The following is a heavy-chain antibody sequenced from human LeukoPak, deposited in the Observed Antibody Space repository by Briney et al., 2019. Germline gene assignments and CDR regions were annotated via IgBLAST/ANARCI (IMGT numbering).Heavy chain of an antibody. J-gene: IGHJ6*02. CDR1: GFTFRMYA. CDR2: VSGGVGST. Sequence: PGESLRLPCAASGFTFRMYAMTWVRQAPGKGLEWVATVSGGVGSTYYADSVKGRFTISRDNSKNTVYLQLNSLRADDTAVFYCATSMVRGLMPYYYYAMDVWGQGTTVTVSS. CDR3: ATSMVRGLMPYYYYAMDV. V-gene: IGHV3-23*01. D-gene: IGHD3-10*01.